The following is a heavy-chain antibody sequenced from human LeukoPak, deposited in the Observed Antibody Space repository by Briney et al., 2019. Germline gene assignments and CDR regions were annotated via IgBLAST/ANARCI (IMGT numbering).Heavy chain of an antibody. J-gene: IGHJ5*02. V-gene: IGHV3-30*04. CDR3: ARDPEGYYDILTGWILNWFDP. D-gene: IGHD3-9*01. CDR1: GFTFSSYA. Sequence: PGGSLRLSCAASGFTFSSYAMHWVRQAPGKGLEWVAVISYDGSNKYYADSVKGRFTISRDNSKNTLYLQMNSLRAEDTAVYYCARDPEGYYDILTGWILNWFDPWGQGTLVTVSS. CDR2: ISYDGSNK.